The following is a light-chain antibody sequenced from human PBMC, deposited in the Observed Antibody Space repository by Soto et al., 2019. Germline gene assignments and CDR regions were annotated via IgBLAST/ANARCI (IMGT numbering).Light chain of an antibody. J-gene: IGKJ1*01. Sequence: EIVMTQSPATLSVSPGERATLSCRASQSVSSNLAWYQQKPGQAPRLLIYAASTRATGIPVRFSGSGSGTEFTLTISSLQSEDFAVYYCQQSINWPRTFGQGTKVEIK. V-gene: IGKV3-15*01. CDR2: AAS. CDR3: QQSINWPRT. CDR1: QSVSSN.